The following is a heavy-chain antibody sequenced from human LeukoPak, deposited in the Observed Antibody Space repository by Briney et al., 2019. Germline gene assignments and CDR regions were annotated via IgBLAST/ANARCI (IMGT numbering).Heavy chain of an antibody. J-gene: IGHJ5*02. CDR3: ARGSSSWYSVWFDP. Sequence: SGPALVKPTQTLTLTCTFSGFSLSPSGMCVSWIRQPPGKALEWLARIDWDDDKYYSTSLKTRLTISKDTSKNQVVLTMTNMDPVDTATYYCARGSSSWYSVWFDPWGQGTLATVSS. V-gene: IGHV2-70*11. D-gene: IGHD6-13*01. CDR2: IDWDDDK. CDR1: GFSLSPSGMC.